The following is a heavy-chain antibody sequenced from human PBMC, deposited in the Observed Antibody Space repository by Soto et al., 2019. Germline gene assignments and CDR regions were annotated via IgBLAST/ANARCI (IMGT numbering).Heavy chain of an antibody. CDR1: GYTFTSYY. J-gene: IGHJ4*02. D-gene: IGHD3-3*01. Sequence: QVQLVQSGAEVKKPGASVKVSCKASGYTFTSYYMHWVRQAPGQGLEWMGIINPSGGSTSYAEKFQGRVTMTRATTTSTVYMELSSLRSEDTAVYYCARSQITIFANDYWGQGTLVTVSS. CDR3: ARSQITIFANDY. CDR2: INPSGGST. V-gene: IGHV1-46*03.